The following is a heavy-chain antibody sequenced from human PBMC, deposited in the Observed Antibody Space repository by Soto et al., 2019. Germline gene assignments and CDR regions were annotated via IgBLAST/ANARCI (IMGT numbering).Heavy chain of an antibody. V-gene: IGHV3-23*01. J-gene: IGHJ4*02. D-gene: IGHD6-6*01. CDR1: GFTFSTYA. Sequence: EVQLLESGGGLVQPGGSLRLSCAASGFTFSTYAMSWVRQAPGKGLEWVSAISGSGGSTYYADSVKGRFTISRDNSKNTLYLQMHSLRAEDTAVYYCAKNWDTTSSSSSHWGQVTLVTVSS. CDR2: ISGSGGST. CDR3: AKNWDTTSSSSSH.